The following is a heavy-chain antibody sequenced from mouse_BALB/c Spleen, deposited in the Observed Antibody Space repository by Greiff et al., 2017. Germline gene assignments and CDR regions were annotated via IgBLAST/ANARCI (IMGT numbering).Heavy chain of an antibody. V-gene: IGHV2-2*02. Sequence: VMLVESGPGLVQPSQSLSITCTVSGFSLTSYGVHWVRQSPGKGLEWLGVIWSGGSTDYNAAFISRLSISKDNSKSQVFFKMNSLQANDTAIYYCARKGGNYVGYAMDYWGQGTSVTVSS. CDR2: IWSGGST. CDR1: GFSLTSYG. J-gene: IGHJ4*01. CDR3: ARKGGNYVGYAMDY. D-gene: IGHD2-1*01.